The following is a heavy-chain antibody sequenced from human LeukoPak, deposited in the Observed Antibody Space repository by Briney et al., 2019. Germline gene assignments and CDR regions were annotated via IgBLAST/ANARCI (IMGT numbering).Heavy chain of an antibody. CDR1: GFIFSSYS. CDR2: ISSSSSYI. V-gene: IGHV3-21*01. D-gene: IGHD2-2*01. Sequence: GGTLRLSCAASGFIFSSYSMNWVRQAPGKGLEWISSISSSSSYIYYADSVKGRFTISRDNAKNSLYLQMNSLRAEDTAVYYCARAQVPDCSSTSCYEYYYYGMDVWGQGTTVTVSS. CDR3: ARAQVPDCSSTSCYEYYYYGMDV. J-gene: IGHJ6*02.